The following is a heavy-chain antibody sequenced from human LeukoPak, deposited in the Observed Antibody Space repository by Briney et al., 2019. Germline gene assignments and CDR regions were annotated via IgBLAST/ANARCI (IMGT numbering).Heavy chain of an antibody. J-gene: IGHJ4*02. CDR1: GFTVSSNY. CDR3: AKGSSSSYFDY. D-gene: IGHD6-13*01. Sequence: GGSLRLSCAASGFTVSSNYMSWVRQAPGKGLEWVAVISYDGSNKYYADSVKGRFTISRDNSKNTLYLQMNSLRAEDTAVYYCAKGSSSSYFDYWGQGTLVTVSS. CDR2: ISYDGSNK. V-gene: IGHV3-30*18.